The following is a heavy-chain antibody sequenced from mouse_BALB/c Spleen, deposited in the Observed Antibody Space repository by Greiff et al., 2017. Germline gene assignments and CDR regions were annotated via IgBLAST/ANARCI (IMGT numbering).Heavy chain of an antibody. CDR3: AKAGYAGYFDV. V-gene: IGHV5-6-3*01. CDR2: INSNGGST. D-gene: IGHD2-14*01. CDR1: GFTFSSYG. Sequence: EVHLVESGGGLVQPGGSLKLSCAASGFTFSSYGMSWVRQTPDKRLELVATINSNGGSTYYPDSVKGRFTISRDNAKNTLYLQMSSLKSEDTAMYYCAKAGYAGYFDVWGAGTTVTVSS. J-gene: IGHJ1*01.